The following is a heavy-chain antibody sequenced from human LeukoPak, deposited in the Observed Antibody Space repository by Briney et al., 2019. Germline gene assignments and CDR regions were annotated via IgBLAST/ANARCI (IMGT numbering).Heavy chain of an antibody. CDR1: GFTFSSFG. J-gene: IGHJ5*02. V-gene: IGHV3-33*01. CDR3: VRGVGVSRFNYLDP. D-gene: IGHD1-7*01. Sequence: PGGSLTLSCAASGFTFSSFGMHWVRQAPGEGLEWVAVKGRFTISRDNSKNTLYLHMNSLRDDDTAVYYCVRGVGVSRFNYLDPWGQGTLVIVSS.